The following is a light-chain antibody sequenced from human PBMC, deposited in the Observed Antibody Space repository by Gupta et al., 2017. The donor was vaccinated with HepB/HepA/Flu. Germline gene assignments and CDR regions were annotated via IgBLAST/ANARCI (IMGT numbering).Light chain of an antibody. J-gene: IGKJ4*01. CDR2: GAS. CDR1: QDISNY. CDR3: QRYDNLLPLT. V-gene: IGKV1-33*01. Sequence: DIQMTQSPSSLSASVGDRVTITCQASQDISNYLNWYQQIPGKDPKLLIYGASNWETVVPSRFSGSGSGSDFTFTISSRRPEAIAIYYFQRYDNLLPLTFGGGTKVEIK.